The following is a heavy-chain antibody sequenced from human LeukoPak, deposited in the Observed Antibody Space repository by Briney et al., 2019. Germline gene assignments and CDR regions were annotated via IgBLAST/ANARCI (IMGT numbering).Heavy chain of an antibody. CDR3: ARGGGGAKAFYFDY. D-gene: IGHD1-26*01. Sequence: SETLSLTCAVSGESFSGNFWTWIRQSPGKGLEWIGEIDNNGITNYNPSLKSRVTMSVDTTRERFSLRLTSESAADTGVYYCARGGGGAKAFYFDYWGQGSLVTVSS. CDR2: IDNNGIT. CDR1: GESFSGNF. J-gene: IGHJ4*02. V-gene: IGHV4-34*01.